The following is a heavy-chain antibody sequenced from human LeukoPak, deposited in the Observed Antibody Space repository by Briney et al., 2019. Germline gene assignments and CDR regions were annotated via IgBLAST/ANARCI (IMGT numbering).Heavy chain of an antibody. Sequence: GGSLRLSCTASGFTFSGYEMTWVRQAPGKGLEWMSYISVNGGAVHHADSVRGRFTTSRDDAKNSLYLHMDSLRVEDTAIYYCARKTDRLGAVGRDRYFDLWGRGTLITVSS. CDR1: GFTFSGYE. V-gene: IGHV3-48*03. D-gene: IGHD6-13*01. CDR3: ARKTDRLGAVGRDRYFDL. J-gene: IGHJ2*01. CDR2: ISVNGGAV.